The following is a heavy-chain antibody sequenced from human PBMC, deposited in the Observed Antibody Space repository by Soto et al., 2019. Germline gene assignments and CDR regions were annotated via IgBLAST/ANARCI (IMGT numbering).Heavy chain of an antibody. CDR3: ASESYGGDFDY. Sequence: ASVKVSCKASGYTFTSYAMHWVRQAPGQRLEWMGWINAGNGNTKYSQKLQGRVTITRDTSASTAYMELSNLRSEDTAVYYCASESYGGDFDYWGQGTLVTVSS. D-gene: IGHD4-17*01. V-gene: IGHV1-3*01. J-gene: IGHJ4*02. CDR1: GYTFTSYA. CDR2: INAGNGNT.